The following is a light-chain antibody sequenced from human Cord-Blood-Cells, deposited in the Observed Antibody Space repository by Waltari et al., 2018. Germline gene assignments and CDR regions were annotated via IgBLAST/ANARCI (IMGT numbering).Light chain of an antibody. V-gene: IGLV3-21*04. Sequence: SYVLTQPPSVSVAPGKTARITCGGNNIGSKRVHWYQQKPGPAPVLVIYYDSDRPSGIPERFSGSNSGNTATLTISRVEAGDEADYYCQVWDSSSDRLYVFGTGTKVTVL. J-gene: IGLJ1*01. CDR1: NIGSKR. CDR2: YDS. CDR3: QVWDSSSDRLYV.